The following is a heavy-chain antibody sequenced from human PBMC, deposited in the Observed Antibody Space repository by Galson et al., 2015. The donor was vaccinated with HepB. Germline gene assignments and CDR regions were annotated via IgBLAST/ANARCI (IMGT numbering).Heavy chain of an antibody. V-gene: IGHV1-69*13. Sequence: SVKVSCKASGGTFSSYAISWVRQAPGQGLEWMGGIIPIFGTANYAQKFQGRVTITADESTSTAYMELSSLRSEDTAVYYCARQSSLDCSGGSCYSSYYMDVWGKGTTVTVSS. D-gene: IGHD2-15*01. CDR1: GGTFSSYA. CDR3: ARQSSLDCSGGSCYSSYYMDV. CDR2: IIPIFGTA. J-gene: IGHJ6*03.